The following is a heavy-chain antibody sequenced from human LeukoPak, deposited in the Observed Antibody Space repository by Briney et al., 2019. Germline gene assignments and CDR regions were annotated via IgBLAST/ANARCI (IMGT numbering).Heavy chain of an antibody. CDR1: GGSISSSNW. CDR3: ARDPDYYGSGSYFN. D-gene: IGHD3-10*01. V-gene: IGHV4-4*02. J-gene: IGHJ4*02. CDR2: IYHSGST. Sequence: SETLSLTCAVSGGSISSSNWWSWVRQPPGKGLEWIGEIYHSGSTNYNPSLKSRVTISVDTSKNQFSLKLSSVTAADTAVYYCARDPDYYGSGSYFNWGQGTLVTVSS.